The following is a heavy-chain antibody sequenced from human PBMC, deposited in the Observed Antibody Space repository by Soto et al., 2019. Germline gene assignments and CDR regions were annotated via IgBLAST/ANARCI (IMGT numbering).Heavy chain of an antibody. J-gene: IGHJ4*02. Sequence: ASVKVSCKASGYTFTSYYIHWIRQAPGQGLEWMGIVNPSVGTTSYAQKFQGRVTMTRDTSTTTVYMELSSLRSEDTAVYYCARVGLIPWTKTAFFDYWGQGTLVTVSS. CDR3: ARVGLIPWTKTAFFDY. V-gene: IGHV1-46*01. D-gene: IGHD1-1*01. CDR2: VNPSVGTT. CDR1: GYTFTSYY.